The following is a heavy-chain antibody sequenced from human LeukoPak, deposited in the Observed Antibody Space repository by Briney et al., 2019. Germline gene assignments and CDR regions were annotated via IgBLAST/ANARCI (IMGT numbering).Heavy chain of an antibody. CDR2: IYYTGGT. CDR3: ARTYGANSQDY. V-gene: IGHV4-59*01. D-gene: IGHD4-23*01. CDR1: GGSISPFY. Sequence: KPSETLSLTCTVSGGSISPFYWNWIRQPPGKGLEWIGYIYYTGGTSYSPSLNSRATISVDTSKNQISLKLNSVTAADTAVYYCARTYGANSQDYWGQGTLVTVSS. J-gene: IGHJ4*02.